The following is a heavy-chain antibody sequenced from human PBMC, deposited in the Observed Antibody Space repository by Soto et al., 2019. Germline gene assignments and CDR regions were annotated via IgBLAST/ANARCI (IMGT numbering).Heavy chain of an antibody. CDR3: ARPQRGDEVKNALEV. Sequence: ASVKVSCKASGYTFTNYGLSWVRQAPGQGLEWMGWIIVYSGTTDHVQKFRGRVSMTTDPSTNTAYMELASLRSDDTAVYYCARPQRGDEVKNALEVWGQGTMVTVSS. D-gene: IGHD2-21*02. J-gene: IGHJ3*01. CDR1: GYTFTNYG. CDR2: IIVYSGTT. V-gene: IGHV1-18*04.